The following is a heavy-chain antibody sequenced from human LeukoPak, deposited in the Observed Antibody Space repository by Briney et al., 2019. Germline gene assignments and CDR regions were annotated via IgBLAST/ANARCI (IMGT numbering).Heavy chain of an antibody. CDR1: SGSISTSNYY. CDR2: IFYSGST. V-gene: IGHV4-39*07. Sequence: SETLSLTCTVSSGSISTSNYYWGWVRQPPGKALEWIGNIFYSGSTYYSPSLKSRVTISLDTSRNQFSLKLSSVTAADTAVYYCASWYCGGDCYSRRPIYFDYWGQGTLVTVSS. D-gene: IGHD2-21*02. J-gene: IGHJ4*02. CDR3: ASWYCGGDCYSRRPIYFDY.